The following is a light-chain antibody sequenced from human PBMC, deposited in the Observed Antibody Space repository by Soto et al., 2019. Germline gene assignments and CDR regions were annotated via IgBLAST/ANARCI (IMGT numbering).Light chain of an antibody. CDR1: QGFSRW. V-gene: IGKV1-12*01. CDR3: QQANSFPFT. CDR2: DAS. Sequence: DIQMTQSPSSVSASVGDRVTITCRASQGFSRWLAWYQQKPGKAPNLLFYDASSLQSGVPSKFSGSGSGTEFTLTIGGLQPEDFATYYCQQANSFPFTFGPGTKVDVK. J-gene: IGKJ3*01.